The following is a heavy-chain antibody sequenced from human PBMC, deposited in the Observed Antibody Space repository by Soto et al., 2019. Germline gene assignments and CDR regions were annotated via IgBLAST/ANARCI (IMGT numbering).Heavy chain of an antibody. CDR2: ISGSGGST. Sequence: EVQLLESGGGLVQPGGSLRLSCAASGFTFSSYAMSWVRQAPGKGLEWVSAISGSGGSTYYADSVKGRFTISRDNSKNTLARQMSSLSAEDTAVYYCAKSIGYSKYYYYGMDVWGQGTTVTVSS. J-gene: IGHJ6*02. D-gene: IGHD4-4*01. V-gene: IGHV3-23*01. CDR1: GFTFSSYA. CDR3: AKSIGYSKYYYYGMDV.